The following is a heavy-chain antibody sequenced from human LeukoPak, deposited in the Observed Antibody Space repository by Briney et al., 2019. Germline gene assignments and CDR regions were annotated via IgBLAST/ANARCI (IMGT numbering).Heavy chain of an antibody. Sequence: GGSLRLSCAASGFSRFTFSTYAMPWVRQAPGKGLEWVSAISGRVGSTYYADSVKGRFTISRDNSKNTLYLQMNSLTAEDTAVYYCAKPAHDYGDSFFDYWGQGTLVTVSS. J-gene: IGHJ4*02. D-gene: IGHD4-17*01. V-gene: IGHV3-23*01. CDR3: AKPAHDYGDSFFDY. CDR2: ISGRVGST. CDR1: GFSRFTFSTYA.